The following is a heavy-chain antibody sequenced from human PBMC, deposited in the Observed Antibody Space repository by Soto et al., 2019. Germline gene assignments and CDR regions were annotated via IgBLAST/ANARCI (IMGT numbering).Heavy chain of an antibody. CDR2: IWYDGSNK. CDR1: GFTFSSYG. CDR3: ARDQGYYDSSGYYYPEYFQH. D-gene: IGHD3-22*01. V-gene: IGHV3-33*01. J-gene: IGHJ1*01. Sequence: SLRLSCVASGFTFSSYGMHWVRQAPGKGLEWVAVIWYDGSNKYYADSVKGRFTISRDNSKNTLYLQMNSLRAEDTAVYYCARDQGYYDSSGYYYPEYFQHWGQGTLVTVSS.